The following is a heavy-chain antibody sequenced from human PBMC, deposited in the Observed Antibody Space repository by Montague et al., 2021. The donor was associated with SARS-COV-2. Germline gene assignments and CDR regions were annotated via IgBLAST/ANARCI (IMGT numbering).Heavy chain of an antibody. CDR1: GDSITNHY. V-gene: IGHV4-4*07. Sequence: SETLSLTCSVSGDSITNHYWSWIRQPAGKGLEWIGRMHFTGKTNFSPFFSSRLTMSADTSKSQFSLKLTSVTAVDTAIYFCARDRFDLGAGRQGTIDFWGQGTLVTVSS. CDR2: MHFTGKT. D-gene: IGHD3-10*01. J-gene: IGHJ4*02. CDR3: ARDRFDLGAGRQGTIDF.